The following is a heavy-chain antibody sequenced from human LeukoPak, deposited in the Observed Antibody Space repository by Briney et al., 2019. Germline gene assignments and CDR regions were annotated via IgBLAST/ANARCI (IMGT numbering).Heavy chain of an antibody. V-gene: IGHV1-8*03. CDR3: ARAYCSSTSCFTRYAFDI. D-gene: IGHD2-2*01. CDR2: MNPNSGNT. Sequence: ASVKVSCKASGYTFTSYDINWVRQATGQGLEWMGWMNPNSGNTGYAQKFQGRVTITRNTSISTAYMELSSLRSEDTAVYYCARAYCSSTSCFTRYAFDIWGQGTMVTVCS. CDR1: GYTFTSYD. J-gene: IGHJ3*02.